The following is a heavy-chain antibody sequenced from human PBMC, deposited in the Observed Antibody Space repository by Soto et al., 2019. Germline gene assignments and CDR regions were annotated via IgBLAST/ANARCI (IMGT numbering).Heavy chain of an antibody. V-gene: IGHV1-18*01. J-gene: IGHJ4*02. D-gene: IGHD1-26*01. CDR2: ISAYNGNT. CDR3: ARTLPQIDY. CDR1: GYTFSSYG. Sequence: QVQLVQSGAEVKKPGASVKVSCKASGYTFSSYGISWVRQAPGQGLEWMGWISAYNGNTNYAQKLQGRVTMTTDTPTSTADMKLRSLRSDDTAVYCCARTLPQIDYWGQGTLVTVSS.